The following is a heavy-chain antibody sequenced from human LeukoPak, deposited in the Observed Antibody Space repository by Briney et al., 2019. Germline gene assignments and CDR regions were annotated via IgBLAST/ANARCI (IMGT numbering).Heavy chain of an antibody. V-gene: IGHV4-59*02. CDR1: GGSVSSYY. CDR3: ARGRRWAAAAILY. CDR2: IYYTGST. J-gene: IGHJ4*02. Sequence: PSETLSLTCTVSGGSVSSYYWNWIRQPPGKGLEWIGYIYYTGSTNYNPSLKSRVTISVDTSKNQFSLNLSSVTAADTAVYYCARGRRWAAAAILYWGQGTLVTVSS. D-gene: IGHD6-13*01.